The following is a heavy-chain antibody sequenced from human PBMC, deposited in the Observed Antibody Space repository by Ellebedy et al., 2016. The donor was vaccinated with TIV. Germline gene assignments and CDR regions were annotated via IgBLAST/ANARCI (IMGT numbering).Heavy chain of an antibody. J-gene: IGHJ6*02. Sequence: GGSLRLXCAASGFTFSGYWMTWVRQAPGKGLEWVANIKQDGSEKYYVDSVKGRFTISRDNAKNSLYLQMNSLRAEDTAVYYCARDRGNYYYYGMDVWGQGTTVTVSS. CDR2: IKQDGSEK. CDR1: GFTFSGYW. V-gene: IGHV3-7*03. CDR3: ARDRGNYYYYGMDV. D-gene: IGHD3-16*01.